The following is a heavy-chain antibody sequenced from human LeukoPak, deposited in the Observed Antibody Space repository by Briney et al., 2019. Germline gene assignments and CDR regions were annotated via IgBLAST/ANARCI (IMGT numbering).Heavy chain of an antibody. CDR2: ISSNGGST. Sequence: GGSLRLSCAASGFTFSSYAMHWVRQAPGKGLEYVSAISSNGGSTYYANSVKGRFTISRDNSKNTLYLQMNSLRAEDTAVYYCAREGAAPGVFDIWGQGTMVTVSS. J-gene: IGHJ3*02. CDR3: AREGAAPGVFDI. V-gene: IGHV3-64*01. D-gene: IGHD6-25*01. CDR1: GFTFSSYA.